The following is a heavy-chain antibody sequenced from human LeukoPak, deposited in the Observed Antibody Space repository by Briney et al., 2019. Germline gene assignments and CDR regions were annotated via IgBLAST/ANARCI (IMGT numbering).Heavy chain of an antibody. CDR2: IYHSGST. CDR1: GGSFSSSSYY. CDR3: ASFSSGWYLSDY. Sequence: SETLSLTCTVSGGSFSSSSYYWGWIRQPPGKGLEWIGSIYHSGSTNYNPSLKSRVTISVDKSKNQFSLKLSSVTAADTAVYYCASFSSGWYLSDYWGQGTLVTVSS. D-gene: IGHD6-19*01. V-gene: IGHV4-39*07. J-gene: IGHJ4*02.